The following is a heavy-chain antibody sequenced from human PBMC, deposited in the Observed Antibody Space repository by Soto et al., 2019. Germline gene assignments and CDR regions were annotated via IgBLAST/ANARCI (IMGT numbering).Heavy chain of an antibody. V-gene: IGHV3-7*03. CDR2: IKQDGSEK. CDR1: GFTFSSCW. CDR3: ARAPGYDILTGYEGTHDAFDI. Sequence: GSLRLSCAASGFTFSSCWMSWVRQAPGKGLEWVANIKQDGSEKYYVDSVKGRFTISRDNAKNSLYLQMNSLRAEDTAVYYCARAPGYDILTGYEGTHDAFDIWGQGTMVTVSS. J-gene: IGHJ3*02. D-gene: IGHD3-9*01.